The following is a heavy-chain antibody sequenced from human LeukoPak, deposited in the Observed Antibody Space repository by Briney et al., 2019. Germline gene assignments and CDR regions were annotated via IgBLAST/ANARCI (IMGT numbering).Heavy chain of an antibody. CDR3: ARDRAGRRSSWVEFDL. CDR2: IYDDGGT. Sequence: GGSLRLSCTVSGFTVTSTHMDWVRQAPGKGPEWVALIYDDGGTVYADSVKGRFTISRDNSKNTVYLQMNSLRPEDSAVYYCARDRAGRRSSWVEFDLWGQGTLVTVSS. D-gene: IGHD3-10*01. CDR1: GFTVTSTH. J-gene: IGHJ5*02. V-gene: IGHV3-53*05.